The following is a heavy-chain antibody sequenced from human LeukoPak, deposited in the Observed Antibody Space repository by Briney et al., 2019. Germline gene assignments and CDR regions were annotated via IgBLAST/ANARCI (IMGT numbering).Heavy chain of an antibody. CDR3: ARWVYFHDSSGYPHY. V-gene: IGHV3-11*01. J-gene: IGHJ4*02. D-gene: IGHD3-22*01. CDR1: GFPFSNYY. Sequence: GGSLRLSCAASGFPFSNYYMSWIRHPPGKGLEWVSFISRDGTTTHYADSVKGRYTISRDNAKTSVYLQMNSLRAEGTAVYYCARWVYFHDSSGYPHYWGQGTLVTVSS. CDR2: ISRDGTTT.